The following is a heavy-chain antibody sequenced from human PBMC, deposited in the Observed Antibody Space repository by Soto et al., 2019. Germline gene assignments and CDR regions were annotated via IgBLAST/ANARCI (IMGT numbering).Heavy chain of an antibody. CDR2: INHSGST. J-gene: IGHJ6*02. CDR1: GESFSGYY. V-gene: IGHV4-34*01. CDR3: ARLNEFHYYYYGVDV. D-gene: IGHD2-8*01. Sequence: SETLSLTCAVYGESFSGYYWTWIRQSPGRGLEWIGEINHSGSTNYNPSLESRVTISVDTSKNQFSLELRSVTAADTALYYCARLNEFHYYYYGVDVWGQGTTVTVSS.